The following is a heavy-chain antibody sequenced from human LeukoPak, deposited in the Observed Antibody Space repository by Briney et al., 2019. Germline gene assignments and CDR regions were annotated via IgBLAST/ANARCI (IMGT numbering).Heavy chain of an antibody. CDR1: GFTFSNYW. D-gene: IGHD4-23*01. CDR3: GRGGGNGGNDLYDY. Sequence: GGSLRLSCAASGFTFSNYWMGWVRQAPGKGLEWVANIKQDGSEIYYVDSVKGRFTISRDTAKDSLYLQMNSLRAEDTAVYYWGRGGGNGGNDLYDYGGRDPVAPVPS. J-gene: IGHJ4*02. CDR2: IKQDGSEI. V-gene: IGHV3-7*04.